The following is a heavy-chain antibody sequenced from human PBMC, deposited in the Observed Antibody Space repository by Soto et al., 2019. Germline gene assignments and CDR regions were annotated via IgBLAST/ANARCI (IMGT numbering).Heavy chain of an antibody. V-gene: IGHV3-30-3*01. J-gene: IGHJ6*02. CDR1: GFTFSSYA. CDR2: ISYDGSNK. CDR3: ARPYSSSWYVFYYYGMDV. D-gene: IGHD6-13*01. Sequence: GGALRLFCAASGFTFSSYAMHWVRQAPGKGLEWVAVISYDGSNKYYADSVKGRFTISRDKSKNTLYLQMNSLRAEDTAVYYCARPYSSSWYVFYYYGMDVWGQVTTFTVSS.